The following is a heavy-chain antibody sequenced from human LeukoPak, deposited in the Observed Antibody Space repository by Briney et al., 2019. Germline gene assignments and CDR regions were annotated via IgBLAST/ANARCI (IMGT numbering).Heavy chain of an antibody. CDR3: ARDLPYSSGWYGYYYYMDV. V-gene: IGHV3-74*03. CDR1: GFTFSSYW. D-gene: IGHD6-19*01. Sequence: PGGSLRLSCAASGFTFSSYWMHWVRQAPGKGLVWVSRINSDGSSIMYADSVKGRFTISRDNAKNSLYLQMNSLRAEDTAVYYCARDLPYSSGWYGYYYYMDVWGKGTTVTISS. J-gene: IGHJ6*03. CDR2: INSDGSSI.